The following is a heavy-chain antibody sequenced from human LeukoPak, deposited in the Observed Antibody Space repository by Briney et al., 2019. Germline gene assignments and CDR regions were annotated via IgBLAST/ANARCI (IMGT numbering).Heavy chain of an antibody. Sequence: SETLSLTCAVYGGSFSGYYWSWIRQPPGEGLEWIGEINHSGSTNYNPSLKSRVTISVDTSKNQFSLKLSSVTAADTAVYYCARSVEGYCSGGSCYSYYYYMDVWGKGTTVTVSS. D-gene: IGHD2-15*01. J-gene: IGHJ6*03. CDR2: INHSGST. CDR1: GGSFSGYY. CDR3: ARSVEGYCSGGSCYSYYYYMDV. V-gene: IGHV4-34*01.